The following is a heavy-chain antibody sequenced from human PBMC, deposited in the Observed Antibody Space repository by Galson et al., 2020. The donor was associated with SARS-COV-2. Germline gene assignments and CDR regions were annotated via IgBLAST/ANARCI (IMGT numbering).Heavy chain of an antibody. Sequence: GGSLRLSCAASGFTFSSYAMSCVRPAPGKGLERVSPISGSGGSTYYADSVKGRFTISRDNSKNTLYLQMNSLRAKDTAVYYCAKYIVVVPAAESDDAFDIGGQGTMVTVSS. CDR3: AKYIVVVPAAESDDAFDI. V-gene: IGHV3-23*01. CDR2: ISGSGGST. D-gene: IGHD2-2*01. J-gene: IGHJ3*02. CDR1: GFTFSSYA.